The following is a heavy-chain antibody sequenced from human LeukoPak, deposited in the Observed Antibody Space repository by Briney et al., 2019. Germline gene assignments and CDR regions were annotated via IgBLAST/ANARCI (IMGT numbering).Heavy chain of an antibody. V-gene: IGHV1-2*02. CDR2: INPKTGGI. CDR1: GYTFSDFY. D-gene: IGHD3-10*02. CDR3: AREWGPNYVQGWFDP. J-gene: IGHJ5*02. Sequence: ASLTISCTTSGYTFSDFYIHWVRQAPGQGLEWMGWINPKTGGITYSQKFKGRVTMTRDTSLNTAHMEVTGLTFGDTAVYYCAREWGPNYVQGWFDPWGQGTLVSVSS.